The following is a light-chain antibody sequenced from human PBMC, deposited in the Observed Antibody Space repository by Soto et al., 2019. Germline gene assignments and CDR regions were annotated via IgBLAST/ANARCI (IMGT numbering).Light chain of an antibody. V-gene: IGKV3-11*01. CDR3: QQRSAWPPS. CDR2: DAS. J-gene: IGKJ4*01. Sequence: EIVLTQSPATLSLSPGAGATLSCRASQSIDSYLAWYQQTPGQAPRLLIYDASNRAAGIPARFSGSGSGTDFTLTISSLEPADFAGYYCQQRSAWPPSFGGGTKVEI. CDR1: QSIDSY.